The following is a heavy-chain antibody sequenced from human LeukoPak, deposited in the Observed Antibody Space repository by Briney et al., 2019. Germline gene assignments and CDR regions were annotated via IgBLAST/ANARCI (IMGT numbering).Heavy chain of an antibody. J-gene: IGHJ5*02. Sequence: SETLSLTCTVSGGSISSYYWSWIRQPPGKGLEWIGYIYYSGSTDSNPSLKSRVTISVDTSKNQFSLKLSSVTAADTAVYYCARHGYSYGYWFDPWGQGTLVTVSS. CDR2: IYYSGST. CDR1: GGSISSYY. CDR3: ARHGYSYGYWFDP. D-gene: IGHD5-18*01. V-gene: IGHV4-59*08.